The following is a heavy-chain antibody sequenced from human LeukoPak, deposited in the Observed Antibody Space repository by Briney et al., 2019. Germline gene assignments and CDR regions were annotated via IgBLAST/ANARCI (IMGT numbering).Heavy chain of an antibody. J-gene: IGHJ4*02. V-gene: IGHV3-74*01. Sequence: GGSLRLSCAASVFTFSSYLVHWVRQAAGKGLVGVSRINSDGSSTSYADSVKGRFTISRDNAKNTLYLQINTLRAEDTAVYYCAREHSSFAHDYWGEGTLVTVSS. CDR1: VFTFSSYL. CDR2: INSDGSST. D-gene: IGHD6-6*01. CDR3: AREHSSFAHDY.